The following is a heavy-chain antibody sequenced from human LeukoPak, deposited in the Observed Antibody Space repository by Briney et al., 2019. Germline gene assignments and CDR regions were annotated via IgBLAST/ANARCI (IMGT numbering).Heavy chain of an antibody. J-gene: IGHJ4*02. CDR3: ARTSVAARGGDFDY. D-gene: IGHD6-13*01. CDR1: GGSISSGGYY. V-gene: IGHV4-30-2*01. CDR2: IYHSGST. Sequence: SQTLSLTCTVSGGSISSGGYYWSWIRQPPGKGLEWIGYIYHSGSTYYNPSLKSRVTISVDRSKNQFSLKLSSVTAADTAVYYCARTSVAARGGDFDYWGQGTLVTVSS.